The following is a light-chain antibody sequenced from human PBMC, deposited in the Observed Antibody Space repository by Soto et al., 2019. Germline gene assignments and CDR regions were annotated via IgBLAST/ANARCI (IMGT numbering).Light chain of an antibody. Sequence: QSVLTQPHSVSGAPGQRGTISCTGSSSNIGAGYDVHWYQQLPGTAPKLLIYGNSNRPSGVPDRFSGSKSGTSASLAITGLQAEDEADYYCQSYDSSLSGVVFGGGTKVTVL. CDR2: GNS. V-gene: IGLV1-40*01. J-gene: IGLJ2*01. CDR1: SSNIGAGYD. CDR3: QSYDSSLSGVV.